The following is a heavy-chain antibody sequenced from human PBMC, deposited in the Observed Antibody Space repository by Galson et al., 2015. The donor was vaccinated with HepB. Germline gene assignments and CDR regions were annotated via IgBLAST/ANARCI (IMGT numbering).Heavy chain of an antibody. CDR3: ARDYDPTDYYYGMDV. CDR2: ISSSSSYI. J-gene: IGHJ6*02. CDR1: GFTFSSYS. V-gene: IGHV3-21*01. Sequence: SLRLSCAASGFTFSSYSMNWVRQPPGKGLEWVSSISSSSSYIYYADSVKGRFTISRDNAKNSLYLQMNSLRAEDTAVYFCARDYDPTDYYYGMDVWGQGTTVTVSS. D-gene: IGHD3-3*01.